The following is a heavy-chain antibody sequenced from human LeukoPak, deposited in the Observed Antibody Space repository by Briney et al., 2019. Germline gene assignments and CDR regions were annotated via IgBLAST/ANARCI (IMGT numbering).Heavy chain of an antibody. Sequence: SETLSLTCTVSGGSISSSSYYWGWIRQPPGKGLEWIGSIYYSGSTYYNPSLKSRVTISVDTSKNQFSLKLSSVTAADTAVYYCARLQLLYPPGSLDDAFDIWGQGTMVTVSS. D-gene: IGHD2-2*02. CDR1: GGSISSSSYY. V-gene: IGHV4-39*01. J-gene: IGHJ3*02. CDR2: IYYSGST. CDR3: ARLQLLYPPGSLDDAFDI.